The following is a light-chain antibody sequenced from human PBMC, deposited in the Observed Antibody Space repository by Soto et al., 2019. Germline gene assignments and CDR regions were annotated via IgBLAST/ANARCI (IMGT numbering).Light chain of an antibody. V-gene: IGLV1-51*01. CDR3: GAWDSSMSIRV. Sequence: QSVLTQPPSVSAAPGQTVTISCSGSSSNIEKNYVSWYQQLPGTAPKLLIYDNNKRASGIPDRFSASKSGTSATLVITGLQTGDEADYYCGAWDSSMSIRVFGGGTKLTVL. CDR2: DNN. CDR1: SSNIEKNY. J-gene: IGLJ3*02.